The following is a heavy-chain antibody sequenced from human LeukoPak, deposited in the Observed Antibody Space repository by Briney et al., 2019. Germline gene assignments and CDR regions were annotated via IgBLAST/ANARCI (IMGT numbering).Heavy chain of an antibody. J-gene: IGHJ6*03. CDR1: GGSISSYY. CDR3: ARESQPTTSYNYYYYYMGV. D-gene: IGHD1-7*01. V-gene: IGHV4-59*01. CDR2: IYYSGST. Sequence: SETLSLTCTVSGGSISSYYWSWIRQPPGKGLEWIGYIYYSGSTNYNPSLKSRVTISVDTSKNQFSLKLSSVTAADTAVYYCARESQPTTSYNYYYYYMGVWGKGTTVTVSS.